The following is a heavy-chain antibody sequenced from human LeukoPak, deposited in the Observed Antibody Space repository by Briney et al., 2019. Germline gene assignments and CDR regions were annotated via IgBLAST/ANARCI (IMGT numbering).Heavy chain of an antibody. V-gene: IGHV3-23*01. CDR3: AKAKVAGAPLYYYYMDV. Sequence: PGGSLRLSCAASGFTFSSYAMSWVRQAPGKGLEWVSAISGSGGSTYYADSVKGRFTISRDNSKNTLYLQTNSLRAEDTAVYYCAKAKVAGAPLYYYYMDVWGKGTTVTVSS. J-gene: IGHJ6*03. CDR1: GFTFSSYA. CDR2: ISGSGGST. D-gene: IGHD7-27*01.